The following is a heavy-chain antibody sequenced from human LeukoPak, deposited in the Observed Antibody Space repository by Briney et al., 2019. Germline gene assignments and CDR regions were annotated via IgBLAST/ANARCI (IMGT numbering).Heavy chain of an antibody. V-gene: IGHV3-53*01. CDR1: GFTVSSNY. CDR2: IYSGGST. J-gene: IGHJ6*02. CDR3: ARDKGYYGMDV. Sequence: GGSLRLSCAASGFTVSSNYMSWVRQAPGKGLEWVSVIYSGGSTYYADSVKGRFTISRDNSKNTLYPQMNSLRAEDTAVYYCARDKGYYGMDVWGQGTTVTVSS.